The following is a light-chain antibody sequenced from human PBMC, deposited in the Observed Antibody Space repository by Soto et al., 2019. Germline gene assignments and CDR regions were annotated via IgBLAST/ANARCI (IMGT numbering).Light chain of an antibody. CDR1: SSDVGIYNL. Sequence: QSALTQPASVSGSPGQSITISCTGTSSDVGIYNLVSWYQQHPGKAPELMIYEVSKRPSGVSNRFSGSESGNTASLTISGLQAEDEADYYCCSYAGSTTLVFGGGTKLTVL. V-gene: IGLV2-23*02. CDR2: EVS. J-gene: IGLJ2*01. CDR3: CSYAGSTTLV.